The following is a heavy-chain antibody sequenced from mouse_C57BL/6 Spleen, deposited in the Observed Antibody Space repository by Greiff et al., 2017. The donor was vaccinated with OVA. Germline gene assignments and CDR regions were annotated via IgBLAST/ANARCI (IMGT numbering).Heavy chain of an antibody. V-gene: IGHV1-26*01. Sequence: EVQLQQSGAELVKPGASVKISCKASGYTFTDYYMNWVKQSHGQSLEWIGDINPNNGGTSYNQKFKGKATLTVDKSSSTAYMELRSLTSEDSAVYYGARGDYYGLYYFDYWGQGTTLTVSS. CDR1: GYTFTDYY. J-gene: IGHJ2*01. CDR2: INPNNGGT. CDR3: ARGDYYGLYYFDY. D-gene: IGHD1-1*01.